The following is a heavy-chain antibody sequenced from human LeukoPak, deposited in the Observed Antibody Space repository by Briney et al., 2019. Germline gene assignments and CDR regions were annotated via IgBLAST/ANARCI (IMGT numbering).Heavy chain of an antibody. CDR3: ARDLLDTAMVHYWYFDL. V-gene: IGHV4-31*03. Sequence: PSQTLSLTCTVSGASLSSGTYYWSWIRQHPGKGLEWIGYIYYNRSIYYNPSLKSRVTISVDTSKNQFSLKLSSVTAADTAVYYCARDLLDTAMVHYWYFDLWGRGTLVTVSS. CDR2: IYYNRSI. J-gene: IGHJ2*01. CDR1: GASLSSGTYY. D-gene: IGHD5-18*01.